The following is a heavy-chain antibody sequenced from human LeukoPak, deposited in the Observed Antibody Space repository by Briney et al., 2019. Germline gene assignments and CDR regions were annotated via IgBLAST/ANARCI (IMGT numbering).Heavy chain of an antibody. CDR2: ISGSGGST. J-gene: IGHJ4*02. Sequence: GGSLRLSCAASGFTFSSYAMSWVRQAPGKGLEWVSAISGSGGSTYCADSVKGRFTISRDNSKNTLYLQMNSLRAEDTAVYYCARIADYYDSSGYNSVDYWGQGTLVTVSS. CDR3: ARIADYYDSSGYNSVDY. D-gene: IGHD3-22*01. CDR1: GFTFSSYA. V-gene: IGHV3-23*01.